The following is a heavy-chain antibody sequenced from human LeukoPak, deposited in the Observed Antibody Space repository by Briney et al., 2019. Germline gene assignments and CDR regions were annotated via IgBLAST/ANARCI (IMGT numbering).Heavy chain of an antibody. D-gene: IGHD1-7*01. V-gene: IGHV3-23*01. Sequence: GGSLRLSCAASGFTFSSYAMTWGRQALGKGLEWVSLISPTGGSTYYADSLKGRFTISRDNSKNTVYLQMNSLRVEDTAVYYCAKIRVSWNYAGDFHIWGQGTMVTVSS. CDR1: GFTFSSYA. CDR2: ISPTGGST. J-gene: IGHJ3*02. CDR3: AKIRVSWNYAGDFHI.